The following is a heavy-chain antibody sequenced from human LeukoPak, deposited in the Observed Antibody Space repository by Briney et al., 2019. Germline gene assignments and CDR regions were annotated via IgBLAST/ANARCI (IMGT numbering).Heavy chain of an antibody. CDR1: GFTFSSYS. V-gene: IGHV3-21*01. Sequence: GGSLRLSCAASGFTFSSYSMNWVRQAPGKGLEWVSSISTTSIYIYYADSVKGRFTISRDNAKNSLYLQMNSLRAEDTAVYYCARDFYDILTAFDYWXXGTXVXVSX. D-gene: IGHD3-9*01. J-gene: IGHJ4*01. CDR2: ISTTSIYI. CDR3: ARDFYDILTAFDY.